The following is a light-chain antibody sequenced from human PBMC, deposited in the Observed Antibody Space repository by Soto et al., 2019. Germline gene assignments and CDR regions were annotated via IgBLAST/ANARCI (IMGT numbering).Light chain of an antibody. J-gene: IGKJ5*01. CDR2: DAS. CDR3: QQRSDWSIT. CDR1: QSVASH. Sequence: EIVMTQSPDTLSVSLGEIAALSCRASQSVASHLAWYQQKPGQAPRLLIYDASKRATGIPARFSGSGSGTDFTLTISSLEPEDFAVYYCQQRSDWSITFGQGTRLEIK. V-gene: IGKV3-11*01.